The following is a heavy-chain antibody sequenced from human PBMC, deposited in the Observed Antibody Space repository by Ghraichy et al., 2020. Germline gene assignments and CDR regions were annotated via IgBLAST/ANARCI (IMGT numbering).Heavy chain of an antibody. CDR2: IYHSGST. CDR1: GDSINSNNW. J-gene: IGHJ6*02. CDR3: ARARDYYYYYGMDV. Sequence: GSLRLSCDVSGDSINSNNWWSWVRQSPGKGLEWIGEIYHSGSTNYKPSLKSRVTISIDKSKNQFSLKPSAVTAADTAVYYCARARDYYYYYGMDVWGQGTTVTVSS. V-gene: IGHV4-4*02.